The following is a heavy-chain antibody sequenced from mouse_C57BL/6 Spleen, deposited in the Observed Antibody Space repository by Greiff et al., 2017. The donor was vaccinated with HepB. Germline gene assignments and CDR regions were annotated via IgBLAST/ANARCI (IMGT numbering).Heavy chain of an antibody. CDR2: IYPGDGDT. CDR1: GYAFSSSW. Sequence: QVQLKQSGPELVKPGASVKISCKASGYAFSSSWMNWVKQRPGKGLEWIGRIYPGDGDTNYNGKFKGKATLTADKSSSTAYMQLSSLTSEDSAVYFCARWGGTYYFDYWGQGTTLTVSS. V-gene: IGHV1-82*01. CDR3: ARWGGTYYFDY. D-gene: IGHD2-14*01. J-gene: IGHJ2*01.